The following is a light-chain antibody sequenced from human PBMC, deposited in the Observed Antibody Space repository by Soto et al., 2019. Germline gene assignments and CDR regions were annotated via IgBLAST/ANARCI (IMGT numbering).Light chain of an antibody. J-gene: IGLJ2*01. CDR2: EIT. V-gene: IGLV2-8*01. Sequence: QLVLTQPPSASGSPGQSVTISCTGASGVSWYQQHPGKAPKLLIYEITKRPSGVPDRFSGSKSGNTASLTASGLQAEDEADYYCSSYKGNNIFVVFGGGTKLTVL. CDR1: SGV. CDR3: SSYKGNNIFVV.